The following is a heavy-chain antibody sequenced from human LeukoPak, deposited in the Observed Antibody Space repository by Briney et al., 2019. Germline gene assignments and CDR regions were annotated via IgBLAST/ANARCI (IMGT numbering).Heavy chain of an antibody. CDR1: GFDFSSNW. D-gene: IGHD3-22*01. J-gene: IGHJ4*02. CDR3: AKVPYDSSGYYFLDY. CDR2: IKGDGIST. V-gene: IGHV3-74*01. Sequence: GGSLRLSCAASGFDFSSNWMHWVRHAPGQGLVWVSRIKGDGISTNYADSVKGRFTISRDNSKNTLYLQMNSLRAEDTAVYYCAKVPYDSSGYYFLDYWGQGTLVTVSS.